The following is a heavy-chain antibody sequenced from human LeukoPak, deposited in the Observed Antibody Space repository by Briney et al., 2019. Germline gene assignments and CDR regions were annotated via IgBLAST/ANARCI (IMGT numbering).Heavy chain of an antibody. J-gene: IGHJ4*02. D-gene: IGHD3-22*01. Sequence: SETLSLTCAVYGGSFSGYYWSWIRQPPGKGLEWIGEINHSGSTNYNPSLKSRVTISVDTSKNQFSLKLSSVTAADTAVHYCAKVPRKQQHMIVYYFDYWGQGTLVTVSS. CDR3: AKVPRKQQHMIVYYFDY. V-gene: IGHV4-34*01. CDR1: GGSFSGYY. CDR2: INHSGST.